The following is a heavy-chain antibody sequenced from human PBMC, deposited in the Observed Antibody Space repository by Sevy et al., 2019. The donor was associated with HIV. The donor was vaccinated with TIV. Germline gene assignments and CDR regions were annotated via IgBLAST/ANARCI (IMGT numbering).Heavy chain of an antibody. V-gene: IGHV3-30-3*01. Sequence: GGSLRLSCVVSGFRFSNYAMHWVRQAPGKGLEWVSVISYNGSKKYYSDSVKGRFTVARDESTNTLFLQMNSLGAEDMALYYCATSNSALHYFFEFWGQGALVTVSS. CDR3: ATSNSALHYFFEF. CDR1: GFRFSNYA. J-gene: IGHJ4*02. D-gene: IGHD3-10*01. CDR2: ISYNGSKK.